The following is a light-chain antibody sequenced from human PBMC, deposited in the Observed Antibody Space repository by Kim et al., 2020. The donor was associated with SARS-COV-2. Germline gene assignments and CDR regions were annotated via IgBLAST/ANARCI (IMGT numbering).Light chain of an antibody. Sequence: DTVLTQFPATLSSSPGERATLSCRASQSVSTYLAWYQHKPGQPPRLLIHDASNRATGIPPRFSGSGSGTDFTLTISSLEPEDFAIYYCQQRSNWPPTFGGGTKLEI. J-gene: IGKJ4*01. CDR2: DAS. V-gene: IGKV3-11*01. CDR1: QSVSTY. CDR3: QQRSNWPPT.